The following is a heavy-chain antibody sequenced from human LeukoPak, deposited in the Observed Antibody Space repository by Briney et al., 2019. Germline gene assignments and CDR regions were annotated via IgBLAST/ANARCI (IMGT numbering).Heavy chain of an antibody. CDR2: IKQDGSEK. CDR1: GFTFSSYW. CDR3: ARGASYYYGSGSYYMDV. Sequence: PGGSLRLSCAASGFTFSSYWMSWVRQAPGKGLEWVANIKQDGSEKYYVDSVKSRFTISRNNAKNSLYLQMNSLRAEDTAVYYCARGASYYYGSGSYYMDVWGKGTTVTVSS. D-gene: IGHD3-10*01. V-gene: IGHV3-7*01. J-gene: IGHJ6*03.